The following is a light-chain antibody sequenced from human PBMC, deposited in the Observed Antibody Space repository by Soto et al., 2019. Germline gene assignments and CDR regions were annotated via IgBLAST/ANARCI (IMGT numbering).Light chain of an antibody. J-gene: IGKJ4*01. CDR2: DAS. V-gene: IGKV3-11*01. CDR1: QSVSSY. Sequence: EIVLTQSPATLSLSPGERATLSCRASQSVSSYLAWYQQKPGQAPRLLIYDASNRATGIPARFSGSGSGTDFTLTSSSLEPEDFAVYDCQQRSNWPRGTFGGGTKVEIK. CDR3: QQRSNWPRGT.